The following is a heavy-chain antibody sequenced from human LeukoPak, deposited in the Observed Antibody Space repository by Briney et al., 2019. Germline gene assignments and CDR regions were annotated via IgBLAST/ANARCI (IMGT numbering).Heavy chain of an antibody. CDR2: INTDGSST. CDR3: ARAQLYYHGSGSYYTPTDY. Sequence: QPGGSLRLSCVVSGCTFSSYWMSWVRQAPGKGLVWVSRINTDGSSTNYADSVKGRFSISRDNAKNTLYLQMDSLRAEDTAVYDGARAQLYYHGSGSYYTPTDYWGQGTLVAVSS. D-gene: IGHD3-10*01. J-gene: IGHJ4*02. CDR1: GCTFSSYW. V-gene: IGHV3-74*01.